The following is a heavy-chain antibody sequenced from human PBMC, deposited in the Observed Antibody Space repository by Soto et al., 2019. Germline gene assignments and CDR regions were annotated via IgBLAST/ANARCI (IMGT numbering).Heavy chain of an antibody. V-gene: IGHV4-39*01. CDR2: IYYSGST. CDR3: ARPSPEYQGAKEYYYYYMDV. D-gene: IGHD2-2*01. J-gene: IGHJ6*03. Sequence: SETLSLTCTVSGGSISSSSYYWGWIRQPPGKGLEWIGSIYYSGSTYYNPSLKSRVTISVDTSKNQFSLKLSSVTAADTAVYYCARPSPEYQGAKEYYYYYMDVWGKGTTVNVS. CDR1: GGSISSSSYY.